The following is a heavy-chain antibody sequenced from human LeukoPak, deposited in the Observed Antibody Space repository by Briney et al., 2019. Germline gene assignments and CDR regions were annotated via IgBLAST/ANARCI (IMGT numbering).Heavy chain of an antibody. CDR2: ISGSGGST. Sequence: GGSLRLSCAASGFTFSSNAMSWVRQAPGKGLEWVSAISGSGGSTYYADSVKGRFTISRDNSKNTLYLQMNSLRAEDTAVYYCAKGSRLGDPLYCSGGSCYGLFDYWGQGTLVTVSS. D-gene: IGHD2-15*01. J-gene: IGHJ4*02. V-gene: IGHV3-23*01. CDR1: GFTFSSNA. CDR3: AKGSRLGDPLYCSGGSCYGLFDY.